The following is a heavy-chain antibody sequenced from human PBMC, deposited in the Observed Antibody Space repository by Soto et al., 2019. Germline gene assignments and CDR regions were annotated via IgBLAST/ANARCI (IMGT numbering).Heavy chain of an antibody. D-gene: IGHD2-2*03. CDR2: ISAYNGNT. V-gene: IGHV1-18*01. CDR3: ARGVDIVVVPAAIPLTRPNWFEP. CDR1: GYTFTSYG. J-gene: IGHJ5*02. Sequence: ASVKVSCKASGYTFTSYGISWVRQAPGQGLEWMGWISAYNGNTNYAQKLQGRVTMTTDTSTSTAYMELRSLRSDDTAVYYCARGVDIVVVPAAIPLTRPNWFEPWGQGTLVTVSS.